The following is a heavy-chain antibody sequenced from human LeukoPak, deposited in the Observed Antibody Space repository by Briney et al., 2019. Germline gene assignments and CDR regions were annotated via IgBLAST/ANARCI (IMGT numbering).Heavy chain of an antibody. CDR1: GGSISSSSYY. J-gene: IGHJ5*02. CDR2: IYYSGST. Sequence: SETLSLTCTVSGGSISSSSYYWGWIRQPPGKGLGWIGSIYYSGSTYYNPSLKSRVTISVDTSKNQFSLKLSSVTAADTAVYYCARRDITIFGVVIPRGWFDPWGQGTLVTVSS. V-gene: IGHV4-39*01. D-gene: IGHD3-3*01. CDR3: ARRDITIFGVVIPRGWFDP.